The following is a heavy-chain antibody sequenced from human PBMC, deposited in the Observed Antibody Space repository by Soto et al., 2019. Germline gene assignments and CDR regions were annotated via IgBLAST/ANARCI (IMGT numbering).Heavy chain of an antibody. CDR1: GGSISSGGYY. V-gene: IGHV4-31*03. Sequence: QVQLQESGPGLVKPSQTLSLTCTVSGGSISSGGYYWSWIRQHPGKGLEWIGYIYYSGSTYYNPSLKSRVTISVDTSKNQFSLRLSSVTAADTAVYYCARASIVGATIDYWGQGTLVTVSS. CDR2: IYYSGST. J-gene: IGHJ4*02. D-gene: IGHD1-26*01. CDR3: ARASIVGATIDY.